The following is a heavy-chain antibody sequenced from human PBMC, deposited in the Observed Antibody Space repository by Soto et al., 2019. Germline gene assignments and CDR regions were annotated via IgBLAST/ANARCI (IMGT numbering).Heavy chain of an antibody. CDR2: ISAYNGNT. CDR1: GYTLTSYG. CDR3: ARDGYYDFWSGPDWFDP. D-gene: IGHD3-3*01. J-gene: IGHJ5*02. V-gene: IGHV1-18*01. Sequence: GASVKVSCKGSGYTLTSYGISWGRQAPGQGLEWMGWISAYNGNTNYAQKLQGRVTMTTDTSTSTAYMELRSLRSDDTAVYYCARDGYYDFWSGPDWFDPWGQGTLVTVSS.